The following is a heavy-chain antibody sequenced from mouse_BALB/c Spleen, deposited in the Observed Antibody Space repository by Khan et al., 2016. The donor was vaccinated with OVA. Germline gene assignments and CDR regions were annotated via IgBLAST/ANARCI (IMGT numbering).Heavy chain of an antibody. CDR1: GFNFSDYN. D-gene: IGHD1-1*02. J-gene: IGHJ3*01. CDR2: ISVGASYI. CDR3: MEDHNGVPFAY. V-gene: IGHV5-4*02. Sequence: EVELVEFGGGLVKTGGSLKLSCGASGFNFSDYNMHWVRQTPDERLEWVATISVGASYIYPPDNEKGRFTNFRDNAKYNLFLQMSSLKPEDSSMFYFMEDHNGVPFAYWGHGTLVTVSA.